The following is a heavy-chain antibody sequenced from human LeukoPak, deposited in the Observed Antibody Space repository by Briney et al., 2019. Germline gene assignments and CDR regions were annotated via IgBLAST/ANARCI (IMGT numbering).Heavy chain of an antibody. D-gene: IGHD3-22*01. CDR1: GASISSNTYC. Sequence: PLETLCLTCAVSGASISSNTYCGASVRQTPGNGLELVGSIFNAGSTFYNPSLTSRPSMSVDPSKSHFSLKLNSVTATRPAMSYRARNMTIILVAERIDAFDIWGQGTMVTVSP. V-gene: IGHV4-39*01. CDR3: ARNMTIILVAERIDAFDI. CDR2: IFNAGST. J-gene: IGHJ3*02.